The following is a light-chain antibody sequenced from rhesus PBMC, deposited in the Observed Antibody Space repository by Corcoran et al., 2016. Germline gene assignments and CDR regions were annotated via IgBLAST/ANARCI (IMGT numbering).Light chain of an antibody. CDR1: QSVGSN. J-gene: IGKJ2*01. CDR3: QQYNNWNS. CDR2: DAS. V-gene: IGKV3-42*02. Sequence: ETVVTQSPATLSLSPGERATLSCRASQSVGSNLAWYQQKPGQAPKLLINDASSRATGIQDRFSGSGSGTEFTLTISSLEPEDVGVYYCQQYNNWNSFGQGTKVEIK.